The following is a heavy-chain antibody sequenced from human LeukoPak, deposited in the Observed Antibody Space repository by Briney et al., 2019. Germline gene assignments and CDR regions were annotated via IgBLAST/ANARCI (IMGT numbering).Heavy chain of an antibody. J-gene: IGHJ4*02. CDR1: AFTFTSSA. CDR3: AAAGASSSSFFPHY. V-gene: IGHV1-58*01. Sequence: ASVKVSFKASAFTFTSSAVQWVRQARGQRLGWIGWIVVGSGNTNYAQKFQERVTITRDMSTSTAYMELSSLRSEDTAVYYCAAAGASSSSFFPHYWGQGTLVTVSS. D-gene: IGHD6-6*01. CDR2: IVVGSGNT.